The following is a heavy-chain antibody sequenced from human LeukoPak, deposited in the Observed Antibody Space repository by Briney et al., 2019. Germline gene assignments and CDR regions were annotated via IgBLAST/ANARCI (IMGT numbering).Heavy chain of an antibody. V-gene: IGHV3-30-3*01. CDR3: AREKQKYSSGWYCLDY. CDR2: ISSDGSDK. D-gene: IGHD6-19*01. CDR1: GFTFSYYA. Sequence: GGSLRLSCAASGFTFSYYAMHWVRQAPGKGLEWVAFISSDGSDKYYADSMKGRFTISRDNSKNTLYLQMNSLRAEDTAVYYCAREKQKYSSGWYCLDYWGQGTLVTVSS. J-gene: IGHJ4*02.